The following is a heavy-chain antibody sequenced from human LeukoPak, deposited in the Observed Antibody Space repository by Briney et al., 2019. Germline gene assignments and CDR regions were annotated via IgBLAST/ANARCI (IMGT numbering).Heavy chain of an antibody. V-gene: IGHV3-53*01. D-gene: IGHD4/OR15-4a*01. CDR1: GFTVSSNY. CDR2: I. Sequence: GGSLRLSCAASGFTVSSNYMSWVRQAPGKRLEWVSVISVKGRFAISRDNSKNTLYLQMNSLRAEDTAVYYCARLGDYGFQHWGQGTLVTVSS. J-gene: IGHJ1*01. CDR3: ARLGDYGFQH.